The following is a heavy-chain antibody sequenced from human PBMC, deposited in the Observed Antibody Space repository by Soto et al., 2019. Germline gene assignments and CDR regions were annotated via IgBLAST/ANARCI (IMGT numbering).Heavy chain of an antibody. CDR2: ISGNSGYI. V-gene: IGHV3-21*01. J-gene: IGHJ4*02. Sequence: EVQLVESGGGLVKPGGSLRLSCAGSGFFFSSYTMNWVRQAPGKGLEWVSSISGNSGYIYYADSVKGRFTISRDNAKNSLFLQMKNLRAEDTAVYYWASEITVDGRAGYWGQGTLVTVSS. CDR1: GFFFSSYT. CDR3: ASEITVDGRAGY. D-gene: IGHD6-19*01.